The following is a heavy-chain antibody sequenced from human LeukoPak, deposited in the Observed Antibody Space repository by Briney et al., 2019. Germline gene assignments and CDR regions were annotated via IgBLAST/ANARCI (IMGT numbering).Heavy chain of an antibody. Sequence: GGSLRLSCAASGFTFSSYGMHWVRQAPGKGLEWVAVIRYDGSNKYYADSVKGRFTISRDNSKNTLYLQMNSLRAEDTAVYYCARDNDRATTIDYWGQGTLVTVSS. J-gene: IGHJ4*02. V-gene: IGHV3-33*01. CDR3: ARDNDRATTIDY. D-gene: IGHD3-10*02. CDR2: IRYDGSNK. CDR1: GFTFSSYG.